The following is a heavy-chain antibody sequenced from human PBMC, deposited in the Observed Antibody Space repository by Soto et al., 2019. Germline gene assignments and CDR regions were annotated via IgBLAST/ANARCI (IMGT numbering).Heavy chain of an antibody. CDR1: GGSISSSSYY. CDR2: IYYSGST. J-gene: IGHJ5*02. V-gene: IGHV4-39*02. Sequence: SETLCLTCTVSGGSISSSSYYWGWIRQPPGKGLEWIGSIYYSGSTYYNSSLKSRVTISVDTSKNHFSLKLSSVTAADTAVYYCAAQEVGGSYVYTFDPWGQGTLVTV. CDR3: AAQEVGGSYVYTFDP. D-gene: IGHD1-26*01.